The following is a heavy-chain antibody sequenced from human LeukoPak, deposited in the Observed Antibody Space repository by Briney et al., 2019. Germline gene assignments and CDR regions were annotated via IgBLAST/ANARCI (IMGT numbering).Heavy chain of an antibody. D-gene: IGHD3-10*01. CDR1: GFTFGSYA. CDR3: AKGRGGSGSYVYFDY. J-gene: IGHJ4*02. Sequence: PGGSLRLSCAASGFTFGSYAMSWVRQAPGKGLEWVSAISNGGSSTFYADSVKGRFTISRDNSKNTLYLQMNSLRAEDAAVYYCAKGRGGSGSYVYFDYWGQGTLVTVSS. V-gene: IGHV3-23*01. CDR2: ISNGGSST.